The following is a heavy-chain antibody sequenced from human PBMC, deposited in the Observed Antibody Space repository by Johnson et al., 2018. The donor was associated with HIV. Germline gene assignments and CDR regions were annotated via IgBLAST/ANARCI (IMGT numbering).Heavy chain of an antibody. D-gene: IGHD6-19*01. V-gene: IGHV3-66*01. CDR3: VRDVGSSGWYDSLVTDM. CDR2: IFSGGTT. J-gene: IGHJ3*02. CDR1: GFTVSSNY. Sequence: VQLVESGGGLVQPGGSLRLSCAASGFTVSSNYMTWVRQAPGKGLEWVSVIFSGGTTYYADSVKGRFTISRDNAKNSLYLQMNSLRAEDTAVYYCVRDVGSSGWYDSLVTDMWGQGTMVTVST.